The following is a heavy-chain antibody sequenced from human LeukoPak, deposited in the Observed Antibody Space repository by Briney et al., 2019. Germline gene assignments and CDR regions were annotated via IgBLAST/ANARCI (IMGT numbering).Heavy chain of an antibody. CDR1: GDTLTELS. Sequence: ASVKVSFKVYGDTLTELSTHWVRQAPGKGLEWMGGFDPEHGEAIYAQTFQGRITMTEDTSTDTAYMELSSLTSDDTAVYYCAAEGQRLLGYWGQGTLVTVSS. CDR2: FDPEHGEA. V-gene: IGHV1-24*01. J-gene: IGHJ4*02. CDR3: AAEGQRLLGY. D-gene: IGHD3-10*01.